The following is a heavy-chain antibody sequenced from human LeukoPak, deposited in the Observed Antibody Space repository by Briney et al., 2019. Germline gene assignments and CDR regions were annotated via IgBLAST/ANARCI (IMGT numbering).Heavy chain of an antibody. D-gene: IGHD4-11*01. J-gene: IGHJ6*03. CDR2: INTNTGNL. Sequence: ASVKVSCKASGYTFSSYAMNWVRQAPGQGLEWMGWINTNTGNLTYAQGFTGRFVFSLDTSVSTAYLQISSLKAEDTAVYYCARTPTVTTAYYYYMDVWGKGTTVTVSS. CDR3: ARTPTVTTAYYYYMDV. CDR1: GYTFSSYA. V-gene: IGHV7-4-1*02.